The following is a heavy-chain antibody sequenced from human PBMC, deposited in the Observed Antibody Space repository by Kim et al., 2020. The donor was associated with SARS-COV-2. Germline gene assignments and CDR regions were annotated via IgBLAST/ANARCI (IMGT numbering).Heavy chain of an antibody. CDR2: ISNDGYSK. J-gene: IGHJ4*02. D-gene: IGHD6-13*01. CDR3: ARVGSDSWFSDF. Sequence: GGSLRLSCAASGFTFSRCPMHWVRQAPGKGLEWVAVISNDGYSKYYADSVKGRFTMSRDNSKNTVYLQMNSLRPDDTAVYYCARVGSDSWFSDFWGQGTLVTVSS. V-gene: IGHV3-30-3*01. CDR1: GFTFSRCP.